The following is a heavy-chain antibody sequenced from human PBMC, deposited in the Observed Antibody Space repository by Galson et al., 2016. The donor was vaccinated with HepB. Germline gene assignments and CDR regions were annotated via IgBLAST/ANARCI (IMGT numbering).Heavy chain of an antibody. CDR2: ISESGDYT. D-gene: IGHD4-11*01. J-gene: IGHJ6*03. CDR1: GFIFSEYA. CDR3: AEDLGDRLVTVYYYMDA. Sequence: SLRLSCAAPGFIFSEYAMSWVRQAPGKGLEWVSGISESGDYTYYADSVKGRFTISIDNSKNTLSLQMNSLRAEDTALYYCAEDLGDRLVTVYYYMDAWGKGTTVTVSS. V-gene: IGHV3-23*01.